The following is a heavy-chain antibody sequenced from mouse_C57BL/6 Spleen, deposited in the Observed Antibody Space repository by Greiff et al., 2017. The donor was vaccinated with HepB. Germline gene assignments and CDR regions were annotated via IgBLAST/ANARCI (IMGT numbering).Heavy chain of an antibody. CDR1: GYTFTDYY. Sequence: VQLQQSGPELVKPGASVKISCKASGYTFTDYYMNWVKQSHGKSLEWIGDINPNNGGTSYNQKFKGKATLTVDKSSSTAYMELRSLTSEDSAVYYCARGSSLAYWGQGTLVTVSA. CDR2: INPNNGGT. J-gene: IGHJ3*01. V-gene: IGHV1-26*01. CDR3: ARGSSLAY. D-gene: IGHD1-3*01.